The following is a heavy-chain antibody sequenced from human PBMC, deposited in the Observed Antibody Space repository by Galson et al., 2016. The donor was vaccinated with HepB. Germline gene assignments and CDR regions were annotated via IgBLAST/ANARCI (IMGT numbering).Heavy chain of an antibody. CDR3: ARAYDYVFDP. Sequence: SLRLSCAASGFTFSAHHMSWVRQAPGKGLEWVANINQEGSGYYYADSMKGRFTISRDNARNSLYLQMSSLRAEDTAIYFCARAYDYVFDPWGQGTLVAVSS. D-gene: IGHD5-12*01. V-gene: IGHV3-7*03. CDR1: GFTFSAHH. CDR2: INQEGSGY. J-gene: IGHJ5*02.